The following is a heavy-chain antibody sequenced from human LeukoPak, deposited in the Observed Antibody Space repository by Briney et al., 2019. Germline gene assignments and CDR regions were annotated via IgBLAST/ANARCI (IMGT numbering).Heavy chain of an antibody. J-gene: IGHJ1*01. CDR2: FDPEDGET. V-gene: IGHV1-24*01. CDR1: GYTLTELS. D-gene: IGHD3-22*01. Sequence: ASVKISCKVSGYTLTELSIHWVRQAPGKGLGWMGGFDPEDGETIYAQRFQGRVTMTEDTSTDTAYMELGSLRSEDAAVYYCATVSYYYDSSGYQGYFQHWGQGTLVTVSS. CDR3: ATVSYYYDSSGYQGYFQH.